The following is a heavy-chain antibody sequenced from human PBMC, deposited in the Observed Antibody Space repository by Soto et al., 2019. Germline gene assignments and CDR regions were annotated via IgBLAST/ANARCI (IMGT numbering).Heavy chain of an antibody. J-gene: IGHJ4*02. Sequence: GGSLRLSCAASGFTFSSYAMSWARQAPGKGLEWVSAISGSGGSTYYADSVKGRFTISRDNSKNTLYLQMNSLRAEDTAVYYCAKDPYYYDSSGYPGDYWGQGTLVTVSS. V-gene: IGHV3-23*01. CDR3: AKDPYYYDSSGYPGDY. CDR2: ISGSGGST. CDR1: GFTFSSYA. D-gene: IGHD3-22*01.